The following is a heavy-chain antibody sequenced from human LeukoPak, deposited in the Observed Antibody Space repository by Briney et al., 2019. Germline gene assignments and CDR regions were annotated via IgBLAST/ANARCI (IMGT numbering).Heavy chain of an antibody. CDR1: GYTFTGYY. V-gene: IGHV1-2*02. Sequence: ASVKASCKASGYTFTGYYMHWVRQAPGQGLEWMGWINPNSGGTNYAQKFQGRVTMTRDTSISTAYMELSRLRSDDTAVYYCARDALRNRHWGAWFDPWGQGTLVTVSS. J-gene: IGHJ5*02. D-gene: IGHD7-27*01. CDR2: INPNSGGT. CDR3: ARDALRNRHWGAWFDP.